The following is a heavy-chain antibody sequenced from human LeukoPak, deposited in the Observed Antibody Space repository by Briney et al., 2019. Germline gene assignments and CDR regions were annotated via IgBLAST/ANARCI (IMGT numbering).Heavy chain of an antibody. CDR3: AKDHIALEYYYYGMDV. V-gene: IGHV3-30*18. J-gene: IGHJ6*02. CDR1: GFTFSSYG. Sequence: GRSLRLSCAASGFTFSSYGMHWVRQAPGKGLEWVAVISYDGSNKYYADSVKGRFTISRDNSKNTLYLQMNSLRAEDTAVYYCAKDHIALEYYYYGMDVWGQGTTVTVSS. CDR2: ISYDGSNK. D-gene: IGHD2-21*01.